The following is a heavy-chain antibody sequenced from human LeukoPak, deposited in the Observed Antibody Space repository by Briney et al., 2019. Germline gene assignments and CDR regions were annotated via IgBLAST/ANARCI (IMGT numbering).Heavy chain of an antibody. D-gene: IGHD6-13*01. Sequence: GGSLRLSCAASGFTFSSYAMSWVRQAPGKGLEWVSAISGSGGSTYYADSVKGRFTISRDNAKNSLYLQMNSLRAEDTAVYYCAREPHNQLVLDYWGQGTLVTVSS. CDR2: ISGSGGST. CDR3: AREPHNQLVLDY. CDR1: GFTFSSYA. V-gene: IGHV3-23*01. J-gene: IGHJ4*02.